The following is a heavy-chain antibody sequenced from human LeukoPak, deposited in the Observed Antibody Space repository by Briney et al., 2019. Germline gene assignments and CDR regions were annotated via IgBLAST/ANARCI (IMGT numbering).Heavy chain of an antibody. CDR1: RFTFSSYW. Sequence: GGSLRLSCAASRFTFSSYWMSWVRQAPGKGLEWVANIKRDGSEKYYVDFVKGRFTISRDNAKNSLYLQMNRLRAEDTAAYYCARDAPPYCSGGSCYSRYWGQGALVTVSS. V-gene: IGHV3-7*01. D-gene: IGHD2-15*01. CDR3: ARDAPPYCSGGSCYSRY. CDR2: IKRDGSEK. J-gene: IGHJ4*02.